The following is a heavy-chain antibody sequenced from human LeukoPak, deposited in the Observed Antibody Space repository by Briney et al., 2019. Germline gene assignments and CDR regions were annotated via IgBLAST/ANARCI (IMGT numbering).Heavy chain of an antibody. Sequence: PSETLSLTCTVSGDSIYNSDYYWGWIRQPPEKGLEWIGSIFYGGSTYYNPSFESRVTVSIATSKSQFSLNLRSVTAADTAVYYCARFGSRIQSGASFGFDSWGQEILVLVSS. V-gene: IGHV4-39*07. CDR3: ARFGSRIQSGASFGFDS. D-gene: IGHD2-15*01. CDR2: IFYGGST. CDR1: GDSIYNSDYY. J-gene: IGHJ4*02.